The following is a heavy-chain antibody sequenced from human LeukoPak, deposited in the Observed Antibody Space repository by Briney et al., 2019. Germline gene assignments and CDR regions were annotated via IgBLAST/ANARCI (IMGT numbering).Heavy chain of an antibody. D-gene: IGHD2-21*02. CDR2: IYYSGST. J-gene: IGHJ3*02. CDR3: ARPIVVVTARDAFDI. Sequence: PSETLSLTCTASGGSISSSSYYWGWIRQPPGKGLEWIGSIYYSGSTYYNPSLKSRVTISVDTSKNQFSLKLSSVTAADTAVYYCARPIVVVTARDAFDIWGQGTMVTVSS. CDR1: GGSISSSSYY. V-gene: IGHV4-39*01.